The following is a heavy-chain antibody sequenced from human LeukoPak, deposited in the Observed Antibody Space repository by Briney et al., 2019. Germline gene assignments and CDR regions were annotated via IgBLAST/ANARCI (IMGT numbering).Heavy chain of an antibody. CDR3: AREYCSSTSCPILYYYYYYMDV. CDR1: GYTFTSYY. V-gene: IGHV1-46*01. CDR2: INPSGGST. Sequence: ASVKVSCKASGYTFTSYYMHWVRQAPGQGLEWMGIINPSGGSTSYAQKFQGRVTMTRDTSTSTVYMELSSLRSEDTAVYYCAREYCSSTSCPILYYYYYYMDVWGKGTTVTVSS. D-gene: IGHD2-2*01. J-gene: IGHJ6*03.